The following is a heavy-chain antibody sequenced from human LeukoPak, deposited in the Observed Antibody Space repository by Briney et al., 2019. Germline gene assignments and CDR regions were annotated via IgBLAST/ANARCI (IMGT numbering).Heavy chain of an antibody. CDR1: GFTFSSYA. J-gene: IGHJ4*02. CDR3: ARVRGCSGGSCYYFDY. CDR2: ISYDGSNK. V-gene: IGHV3-30-3*01. D-gene: IGHD2-15*01. Sequence: GGSLRLSCAASGFTFSSYAMHWVSQAPGKGLEWVAVISYDGSNKYYADSVKGRFTISRDNSKNTLYLQMNSLRAEDTAVYYCARVRGCSGGSCYYFDYWGQGTLVTVSS.